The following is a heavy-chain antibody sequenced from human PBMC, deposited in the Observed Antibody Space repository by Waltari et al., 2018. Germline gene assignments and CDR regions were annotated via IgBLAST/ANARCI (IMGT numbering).Heavy chain of an antibody. V-gene: IGHV1-18*01. Sequence: QVQLVQSGAEVRKPGASVTVSCKDSGYTFSTYGIAWVRQATGQGLEWMGWIRGYHGDTKYALECEGRLIVTTDTSTNTALMELRSLRSDDTAVYYCARLYDASAYYNTYLDPWGQGALVTVSS. CDR2: IRGYHGDT. J-gene: IGHJ5*02. CDR3: ARLYDASAYYNTYLDP. CDR1: GYTFSTYG. D-gene: IGHD3-22*01.